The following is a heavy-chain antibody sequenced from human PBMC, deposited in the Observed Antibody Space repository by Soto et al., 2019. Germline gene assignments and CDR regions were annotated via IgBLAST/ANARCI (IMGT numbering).Heavy chain of an antibody. CDR3: AHRIAAPGRTLDY. V-gene: IGHV2-5*01. D-gene: IGHD6-13*01. CDR2: IYWNGEK. J-gene: IGHJ4*02. CDR1: GFSLRTDAVG. Sequence: QITLKESGPTLVRPTQTRTLTCTVSGFSLRTDAVGVAWIRQSPGKALEWLGSIYWNGEKRYKSSLQARLTITRDAAKNQVVLTMTDMAPLDTATYFCAHRIAAPGRTLDYWGQEVLVSVSS.